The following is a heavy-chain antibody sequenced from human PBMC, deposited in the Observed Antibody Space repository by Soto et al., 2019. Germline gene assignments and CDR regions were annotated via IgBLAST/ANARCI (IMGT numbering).Heavy chain of an antibody. D-gene: IGHD2-8*01. CDR1: GGSISSSSYY. Sequence: SETLSLTCTVSGGSISSSSYYWGWIRQPPGKGLEWIGSIYYSGSTYYNPSLKSRVTISVDTSKNQFSLKLSSVTAADTAVYYCARHGSDCTNGVCYYYYYGMDVWGQGTMVTVSS. J-gene: IGHJ6*02. CDR2: IYYSGST. V-gene: IGHV4-39*01. CDR3: ARHGSDCTNGVCYYYYYGMDV.